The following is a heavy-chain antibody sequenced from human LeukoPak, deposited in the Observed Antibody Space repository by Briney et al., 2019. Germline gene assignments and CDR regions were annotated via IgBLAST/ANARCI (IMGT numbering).Heavy chain of an antibody. V-gene: IGHV3-30*19. CDR3: AGLHDDFWSGTKLDY. CDR1: GFTFSSYG. CDR2: ISYDGSNK. D-gene: IGHD3-3*01. Sequence: GGSLRLSCAASGFTFSSYGMHWVRQAPGKGLEWVAVISYDGSNKYYADSVKGRFTISRDNSKNTLYLQMNSLRAEDTAVYYCAGLHDDFWSGTKLDYWGQGTLVTVSS. J-gene: IGHJ4*02.